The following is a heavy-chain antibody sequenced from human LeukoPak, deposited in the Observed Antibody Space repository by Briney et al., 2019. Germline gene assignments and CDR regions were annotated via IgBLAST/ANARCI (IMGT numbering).Heavy chain of an antibody. D-gene: IGHD6-13*01. V-gene: IGHV3-48*03. CDR1: GFIFSNYE. CDR3: ARARIAAPLLDY. CDR2: ISDHGKSR. J-gene: IGHJ4*02. Sequence: GGSLRLSCAASGFIFSNYEMNWVRQTPGKGLEWVSYISDHGKSRNYVDSVKGRFAISRDNAKNFLYLQMNSMRVEDTAVYFCARARIAAPLLDYWGQGSLVTVS.